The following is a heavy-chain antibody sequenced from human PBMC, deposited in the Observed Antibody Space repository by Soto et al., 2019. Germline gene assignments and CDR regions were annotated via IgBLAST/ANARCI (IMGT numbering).Heavy chain of an antibody. CDR1: GYIFVNYG. CDR3: AMVDLFATPSPQDV. Sequence: QVQLEQSGDEVKKPGASVKVSCKASGYIFVNYGIAWVRQAPGQGLEWLGWISPYAGNTYYATKVQGRLTLTTGTSTNTGLMEQGSLTTAGTAVYFSAMVDLFATPSPQDVGGQGTTVTVSS. CDR2: ISPYAGNT. J-gene: IGHJ6*02. V-gene: IGHV1-18*01. D-gene: IGHD2-15*01.